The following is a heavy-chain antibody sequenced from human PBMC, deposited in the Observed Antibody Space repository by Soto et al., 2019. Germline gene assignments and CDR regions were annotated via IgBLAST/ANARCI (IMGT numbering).Heavy chain of an antibody. D-gene: IGHD4-17*01. CDR1: GYTFTSYY. CDR3: ARDTRDYGYFDY. CDR2: INPSGGST. V-gene: IGHV1-46*01. J-gene: IGHJ4*02. Sequence: QVQLVQSGAEVKKPGASVKVSCKASGYTFTSYYMHWVRQAPGQGLEWMGIINPSGGSTSYAQKFQGRVTLTRDTSTSTVYMELSSLRSEDTAVYYCARDTRDYGYFDYWGQGTLVTVSS.